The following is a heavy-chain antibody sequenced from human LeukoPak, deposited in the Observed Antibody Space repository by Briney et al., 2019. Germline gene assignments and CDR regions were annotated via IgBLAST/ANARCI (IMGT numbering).Heavy chain of an antibody. CDR1: GFTFSSYA. D-gene: IGHD2-2*01. CDR3: AKDGGEGYCSSTSCLVGSEFQH. J-gene: IGHJ1*01. CDR2: ISGSGGST. Sequence: GGSLRLSCAASGFTFSSYAMSWVRQAPGKGLEWVSAISGSGGSTYYADSVKGRFTISRDNPKNTLYLQMNSLRAEDTAVYYCAKDGGEGYCSSTSCLVGSEFQHWGQGTLVTVSS. V-gene: IGHV3-23*01.